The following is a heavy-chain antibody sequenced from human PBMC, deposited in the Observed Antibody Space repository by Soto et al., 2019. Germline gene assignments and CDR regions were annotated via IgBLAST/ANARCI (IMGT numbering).Heavy chain of an antibody. J-gene: IGHJ5*01. CDR2: INPNSGGT. D-gene: IGHD2-15*01. V-gene: IGHV1-2*04. Sequence: ASVKVSCKASGYIISSYYIHWVRQAPGQGLEWMGWINPNSGGTNYAQKFQGWVTMTRDTSISTAYMELSRLRSDDTAVYYCARDYCSGGSCYLGPNFDFWGHGILVTVSS. CDR1: GYIISSYY. CDR3: ARDYCSGGSCYLGPNFDF.